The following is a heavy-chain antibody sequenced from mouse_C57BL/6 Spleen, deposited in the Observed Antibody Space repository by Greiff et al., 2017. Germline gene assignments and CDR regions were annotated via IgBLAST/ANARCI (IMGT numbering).Heavy chain of an antibody. V-gene: IGHV1-15*01. Sequence: VQLQQSGAELVRPGASVTLSCKASGYTFTDYEMHWVKQTPVHGLEWIGAIDPETGGTAYNQKFKGKAILTADKSSSTAYMELRSLTSEDSAVYYCTRRDGVLDYGGQGTTLTVSS. CDR2: IDPETGGT. CDR1: GYTFTDYE. CDR3: TRRDGVLDY. D-gene: IGHD2-3*01. J-gene: IGHJ2*01.